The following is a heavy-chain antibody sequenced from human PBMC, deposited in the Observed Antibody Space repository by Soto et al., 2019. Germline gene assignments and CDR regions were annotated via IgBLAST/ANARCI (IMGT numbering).Heavy chain of an antibody. D-gene: IGHD6-13*01. J-gene: IGHJ6*03. Sequence: SETLSLTCTVSGGSISSYYWSWIRQPPGKGLEWIGYIYYSGSTNYNPSLKSRVTISVDTSKNQFSLKLSSVTAADTAVYYCAGGGLDSSSWFYYYYYYMYVCGKGTTVTVSS. CDR2: IYYSGST. CDR3: AGGGLDSSSWFYYYYYYMYV. V-gene: IGHV4-59*01. CDR1: GGSISSYY.